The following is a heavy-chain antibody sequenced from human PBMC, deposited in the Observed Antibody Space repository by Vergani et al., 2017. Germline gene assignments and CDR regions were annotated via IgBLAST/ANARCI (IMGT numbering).Heavy chain of an antibody. CDR1: GFTFSSYA. CDR3: AKGLEAHRGPNWFDP. J-gene: IGHJ5*02. Sequence: EVQLLESGGGLVQPGGSLRLSCAASGFTFSSYAMSWVRQAPGKGLEWVSAISGSGGSTYYADSVKGRFTISRDNSKNTLYLQMNSLRAEDTAVYYCAKGLEAHRGPNWFDPWGQGTLVTVAS. V-gene: IGHV3-23*01. CDR2: ISGSGGST. D-gene: IGHD1-14*01.